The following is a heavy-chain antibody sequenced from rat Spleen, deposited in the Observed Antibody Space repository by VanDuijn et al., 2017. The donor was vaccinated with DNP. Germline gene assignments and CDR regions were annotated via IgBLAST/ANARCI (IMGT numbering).Heavy chain of an antibody. V-gene: IGHV2-72*01. D-gene: IGHD2-1*01. J-gene: IGHJ2*01. Sequence: QVKLKESGPGLMQPSETLSLTCTVSGFSLTSNGVGWVRQPLGKGLVWMGTIWARGITDYNSTVQSRLTISRDTSKGQVFLKMNSLQPEDTGTYYCARHTYGHFFDYWGQGVMVTVSS. CDR2: IWARGIT. CDR3: ARHTYGHFFDY. CDR1: GFSLTSNG.